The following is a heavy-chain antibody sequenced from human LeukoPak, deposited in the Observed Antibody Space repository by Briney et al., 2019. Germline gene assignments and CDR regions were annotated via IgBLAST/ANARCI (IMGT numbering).Heavy chain of an antibody. D-gene: IGHD6-13*01. CDR3: TRNGGWYADY. V-gene: IGHV3-49*03. J-gene: IGHJ4*02. CDR1: GFTLGDYA. Sequence: PGGSLRLSCTASGFTLGDYAMSWFRQAPGKGLEWVGFIRSKTYGGTPEYAASVKGRFTISRDDSKSIAYLHMSSLKIEDTAVYYCTRNGGWYADYWGQGTLVTVSS. CDR2: IRSKTYGGTP.